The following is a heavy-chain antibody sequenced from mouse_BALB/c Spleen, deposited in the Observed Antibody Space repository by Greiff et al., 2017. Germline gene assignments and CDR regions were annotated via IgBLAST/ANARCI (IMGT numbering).Heavy chain of an antibody. CDR1: GYTFTDYY. Sequence: VQLQQSGAELARPGASVKLSCKASGYTFTDYYINWVKQRTGQGLEWIGEIYPGSGNTYYNEKFKGKATLTADKSSSTAYMQLSSLTSEDSAVYFCATLPPFAYWGQGTLVTVSA. V-gene: IGHV1-77*01. J-gene: IGHJ3*01. D-gene: IGHD5-5*01. CDR2: IYPGSGNT. CDR3: ATLPPFAY.